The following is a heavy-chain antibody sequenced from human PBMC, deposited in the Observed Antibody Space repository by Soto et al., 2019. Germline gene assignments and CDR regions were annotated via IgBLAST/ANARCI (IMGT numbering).Heavy chain of an antibody. Sequence: PSETLSLTCTVSGDSIGSYYCGWIRHPAGKGLEWIGYIHYSGSTNYNPSLKSRVTISVDTPKNQFSLKVNSMTAADTAVYYCARGGLAARKGRWFNPWGQGTLVTVSS. V-gene: IGHV4-59*01. CDR2: IHYSGST. J-gene: IGHJ5*02. D-gene: IGHD6-6*01. CDR3: ARGGLAARKGRWFNP. CDR1: GDSIGSYY.